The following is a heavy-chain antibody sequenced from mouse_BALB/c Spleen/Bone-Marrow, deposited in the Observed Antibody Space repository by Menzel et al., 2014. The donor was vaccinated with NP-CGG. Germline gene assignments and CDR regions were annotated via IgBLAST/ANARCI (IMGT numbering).Heavy chain of an antibody. CDR1: GYTFSNYW. Sequence: QVQLQQSGAELMKPGASVKISCMATGYTFSNYWVEWVKQRPGHGPEWIGEILPGSGSTDYNENFKGKATFTADTSSNTAYMQLSSLTSADSAVYYCARGIYWYLDVWGAGTTVTVSS. V-gene: IGHV1-9*01. J-gene: IGHJ1*01. CDR2: ILPGSGST. CDR3: ARGIYWYLDV.